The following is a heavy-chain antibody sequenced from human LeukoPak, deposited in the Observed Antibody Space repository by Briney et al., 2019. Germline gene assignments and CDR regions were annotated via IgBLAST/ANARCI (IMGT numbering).Heavy chain of an antibody. Sequence: ASVKVSCKASGYTFTSYAMHWVRQAPGQRLEWMGWINAGNGNTKYSQKLQGRVTITRDTSASTAYMELSSLRSEDTAVYYCARDRGRVWFGELSHRHDAFDIWGQGTMVTVSS. D-gene: IGHD3-10*01. CDR2: INAGNGNT. CDR3: ARDRGRVWFGELSHRHDAFDI. J-gene: IGHJ3*02. V-gene: IGHV1-3*01. CDR1: GYTFTSYA.